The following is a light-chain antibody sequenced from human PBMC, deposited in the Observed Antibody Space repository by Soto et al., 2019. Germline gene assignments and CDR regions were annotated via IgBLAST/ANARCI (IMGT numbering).Light chain of an antibody. CDR3: ATWDDSLNAFV. J-gene: IGLJ1*01. CDR1: SANIGAAYN. CDR2: NDD. V-gene: IGLV1-44*01. Sequence: QSVLTQPPSVSGAPGQRVTISCTGSSANIGAAYNVDWYQQLPGTAPTFLIYNDDQRPSGVPDRFSGSKSGTSASLAISGLHSEDEADYYCATWDDSLNAFVFGTGTKVTVL.